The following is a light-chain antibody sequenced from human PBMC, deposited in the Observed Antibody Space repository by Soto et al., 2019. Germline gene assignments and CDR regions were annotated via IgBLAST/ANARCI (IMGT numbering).Light chain of an antibody. CDR1: QSIRSW. V-gene: IGKV1-5*01. CDR3: QQYESYSPLT. J-gene: IGKJ4*01. CDR2: DAY. Sequence: EIQMPQSPSILSAYVGDRVTITCRASQSIRSWLAWYQQKPGKAPKLLIYDAYSLESGVPSRFSGRRCGTEFTLTIAGLQPEDFATYYCQQYESYSPLTFGGGTKVAIK.